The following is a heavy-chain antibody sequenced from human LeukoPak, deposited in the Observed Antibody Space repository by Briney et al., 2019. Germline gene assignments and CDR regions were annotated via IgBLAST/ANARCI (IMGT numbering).Heavy chain of an antibody. CDR3: GMSGDRVPLQDDVFDV. D-gene: IGHD1-26*01. V-gene: IGHV5-51*01. CDR1: GYSFTSYC. J-gene: IGHJ3*01. Sequence: GESLQISCKVSGYSFTSYCIGWVRQMPGKGLEWMGIIYPGDSGPTYSPSFQGQVTISVDKSINTAYQQWSSLQASDTAMYYCGMSGDRVPLQDDVFDVWGQGTKVTVSS. CDR2: IYPGDSGP.